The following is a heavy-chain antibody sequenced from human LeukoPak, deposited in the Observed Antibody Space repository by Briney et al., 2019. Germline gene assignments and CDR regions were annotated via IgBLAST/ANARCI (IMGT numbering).Heavy chain of an antibody. CDR2: ISWNSGSI. Sequence: PGGSLRLSCAASGFTFDDYAMHWVRQAPGKGLEWVPGISWNSGSIGYADSVKGRFTISRDNAKNSLYLQMNSLRAEDTALYYCAKDMCSGGSCYSAADYWGQGTLVTVSS. J-gene: IGHJ4*02. CDR1: GFTFDDYA. V-gene: IGHV3-9*01. D-gene: IGHD2-15*01. CDR3: AKDMCSGGSCYSAADY.